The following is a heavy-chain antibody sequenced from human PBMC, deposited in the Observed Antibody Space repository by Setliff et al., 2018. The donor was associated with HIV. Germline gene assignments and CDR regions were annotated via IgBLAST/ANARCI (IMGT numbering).Heavy chain of an antibody. Sequence: GPSVKVSCKASGGLFSKYAINWVRQAPGQGLEWMGRIIPIFSTTNYAQKFQGRVTITADKSTSTVYMGLSSLRSEDTAVYYCASEARYRYPEGDYYYYMDVWGKGTTVTVSS. J-gene: IGHJ6*03. CDR2: IIPIFSTT. CDR3: ASEARYRYPEGDYYYYMDV. CDR1: GGLFSKYA. D-gene: IGHD5-18*01. V-gene: IGHV1-69*06.